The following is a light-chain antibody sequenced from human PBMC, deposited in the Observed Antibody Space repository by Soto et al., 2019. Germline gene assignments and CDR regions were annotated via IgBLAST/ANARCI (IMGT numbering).Light chain of an antibody. CDR2: SNN. V-gene: IGLV1-44*01. CDR3: AAWDDSLNGVV. CDR1: SSNIGSYT. J-gene: IGLJ2*01. Sequence: QSVLTQPPSASGTPGQRVTISCSGSSSNIGSYTVNWYQQLPGMAPKLLIYSNNQRPSGVPDRFSGSKSGTSASLAISGLQSEDEADYYCAAWDDSLNGVVFGGGTKVTV.